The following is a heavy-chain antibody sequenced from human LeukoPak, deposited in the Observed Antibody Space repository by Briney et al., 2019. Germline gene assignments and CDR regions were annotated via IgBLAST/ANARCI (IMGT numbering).Heavy chain of an antibody. CDR2: IYYSGST. V-gene: IGHV4-59*01. CDR3: ARDGRFNYYGSGTPKYYYGMDV. D-gene: IGHD3-10*01. CDR1: GGSISSYY. Sequence: PSETLSLTCTVSGGSISSYYWSWIRQPPGKGLEWIGYIYYSGSTNYNPSLKSRVTISVDTSKNQLSLKLSSVTAADTAVYYCARDGRFNYYGSGTPKYYYGMDVWGQGTTVTVSS. J-gene: IGHJ6*02.